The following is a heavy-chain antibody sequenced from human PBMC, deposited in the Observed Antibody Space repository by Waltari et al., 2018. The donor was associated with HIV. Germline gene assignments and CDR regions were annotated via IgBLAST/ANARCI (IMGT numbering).Heavy chain of an antibody. V-gene: IGHV7-4-1*01. CDR2: VKTKTGNR. J-gene: IGHJ1*01. CDR1: GYTFTSYT. D-gene: IGHD3-9*01. Sequence: QVQFVQSESELRKPGTSVIISCKASGYTFTSYTIIWVRQNPGQGLEWMGWVKTKTGNRRFAHNFTRRFDFSVDTSVSTARLQILDLQRDDAAVYFCAREFRTLATSRFDVWGQGTLLSVSS. CDR3: AREFRTLATSRFDV.